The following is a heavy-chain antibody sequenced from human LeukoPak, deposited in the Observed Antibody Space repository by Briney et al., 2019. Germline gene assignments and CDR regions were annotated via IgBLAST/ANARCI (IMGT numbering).Heavy chain of an antibody. J-gene: IGHJ4*02. V-gene: IGHV3-64D*06. D-gene: IGHD3-22*01. Sequence: GSLGLSFSASGFTFSSYAMHWVRPAPGKGLEYVSAISSNGGSTYYADSVKGRFTISRDNSKNTLYLQMSSLRAEDTAVYYCVKGTRWYYYDSSDYWGQGTLVTVSS. CDR2: ISSNGGST. CDR1: GFTFSSYA. CDR3: VKGTRWYYYDSSDY.